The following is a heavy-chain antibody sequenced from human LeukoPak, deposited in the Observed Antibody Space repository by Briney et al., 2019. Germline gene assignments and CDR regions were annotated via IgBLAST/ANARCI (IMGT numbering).Heavy chain of an antibody. Sequence: ASVKVSCKASGHTFTSYYMHWVRQAPGQGLECMGIINPSGGSTSYAQKFQGRVTMTRDTSTSTVYMELSSLRSEDTAVYYCATIAVAGTWDFDYWGQGTLVTVSS. CDR3: ATIAVAGTWDFDY. J-gene: IGHJ4*02. CDR2: INPSGGST. CDR1: GHTFTSYY. V-gene: IGHV1-46*01. D-gene: IGHD6-19*01.